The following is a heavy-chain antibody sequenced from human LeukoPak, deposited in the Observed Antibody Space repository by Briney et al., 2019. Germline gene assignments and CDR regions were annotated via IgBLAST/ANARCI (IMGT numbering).Heavy chain of an antibody. J-gene: IGHJ5*02. CDR3: ARAHNWNYVGWFDP. Sequence: SETLSLTCTVSGGSISSSSYYWGWIRQPPGKGLEWIGSIYYSGSTYYNPSLKSRVTISVDTSKNQFSLKLSSVTAADTAVYYCARAHNWNYVGWFDPWGQGTLVTVSS. CDR1: GGSISSSSYY. D-gene: IGHD1-7*01. CDR2: IYYSGST. V-gene: IGHV4-39*01.